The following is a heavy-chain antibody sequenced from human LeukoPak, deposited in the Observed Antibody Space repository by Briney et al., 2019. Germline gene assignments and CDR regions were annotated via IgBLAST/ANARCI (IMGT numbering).Heavy chain of an antibody. CDR2: VSSSGGGV. D-gene: IGHD3-10*01. CDR3: ARDLYGSGGDAFDM. V-gene: IGHV3-11*04. J-gene: IGHJ3*02. CDR1: GFIFSDYY. Sequence: PGGSLRLSCAASGFIFSDYYMSWIRQAPGEGLEWVSYVSSSGGGVLYADSVKGRFTISRDNAKNSLSLQMSSLRAEDTAVYYCARDLYGSGGDAFDMWGQETMVTVSS.